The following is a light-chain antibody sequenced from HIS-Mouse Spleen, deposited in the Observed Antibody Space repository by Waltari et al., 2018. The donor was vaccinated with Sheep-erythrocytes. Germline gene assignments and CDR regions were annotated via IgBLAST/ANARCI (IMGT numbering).Light chain of an antibody. J-gene: IGLJ2*01. V-gene: IGLV3-1*01. CDR2: QDS. Sequence: SYELTQPPSVSVSPGQTASITCPGDKLGDKYACWYHQKPGQSPVLVIYQDSKRPSGIPERFSGSNSGNTATLTISGTQAMDEADYYCQAWDSSTAVFGGGTKLTVL. CDR3: QAWDSSTAV. CDR1: KLGDKY.